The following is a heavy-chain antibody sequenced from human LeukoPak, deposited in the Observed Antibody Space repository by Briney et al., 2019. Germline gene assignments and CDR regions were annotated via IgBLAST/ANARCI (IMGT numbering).Heavy chain of an antibody. V-gene: IGHV3-20*04. J-gene: IGHJ6*02. Sequence: RPGGSLRLSCAASGFTFDDYGMSWVRQAPGKGLEWVSGINWNGGSTGYADSVKGRFTISRDNAKNSLYLQMNSLRAEDTALYYCAGVVRARVWFGELSHYGMDVWGQGTTVTVSS. CDR3: AGVVRARVWFGELSHYGMDV. CDR2: INWNGGST. D-gene: IGHD3-10*01. CDR1: GFTFDDYG.